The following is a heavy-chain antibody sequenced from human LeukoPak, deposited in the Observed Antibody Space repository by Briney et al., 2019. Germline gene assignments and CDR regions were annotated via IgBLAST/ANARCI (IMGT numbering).Heavy chain of an antibody. CDR1: GFTFDDYG. J-gene: IGHJ3*02. CDR2: ITNWNGGST. V-gene: IGHV3-20*04. Sequence: GGSLRLSCEASGFTFDDYGMSWVRQSTGKGLEWVSAITNWNGGSTGYADSVRGRFTISRDNAKNSLYLQMNSLRAEDTALYYCARCSRSSTNCYSAFDIWGQGTMVTVSS. CDR3: ARCSRSSTNCYSAFDI. D-gene: IGHD2-2*02.